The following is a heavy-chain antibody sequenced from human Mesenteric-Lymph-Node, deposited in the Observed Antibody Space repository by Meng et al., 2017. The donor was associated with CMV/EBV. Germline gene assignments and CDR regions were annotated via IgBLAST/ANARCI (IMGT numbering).Heavy chain of an antibody. CDR3: AKDQQMETIGSLES. CDR2: VYASGTS. D-gene: IGHD5-24*01. V-gene: IGHV4-59*02. Sequence: GSLRLSCTVSGASVSSTYWNWIRQPPGKGLEWIGYVYASGTSHYNPSLNSRVTMSVDTSKNQISLKMNFVTAADTAVYYCAKDQQMETIGSLESWGQGTLVTVSS. CDR1: GASVSSTY. J-gene: IGHJ5*01.